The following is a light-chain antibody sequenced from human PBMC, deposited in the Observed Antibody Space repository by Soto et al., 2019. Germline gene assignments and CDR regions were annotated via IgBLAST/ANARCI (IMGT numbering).Light chain of an antibody. CDR3: QHYGSLIP. Sequence: EIVLSQSPGTLSLSPGEKASSSCRASQSIDTNWLAWYQQRPGQPPRLLIYGASSRATGIPDRFSGSGSGAGFTLTISSLEPEDFAVYYCQHYGSLIPFGQGTRPEI. CDR1: QSIDTNW. V-gene: IGKV3-20*01. CDR2: GAS. J-gene: IGKJ5*01.